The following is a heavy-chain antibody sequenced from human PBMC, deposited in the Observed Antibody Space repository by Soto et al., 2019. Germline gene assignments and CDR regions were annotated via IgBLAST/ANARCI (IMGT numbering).Heavy chain of an antibody. CDR3: ARGVATRPVFAFDI. D-gene: IGHD6-6*01. Sequence: ATLVNPTQTLTLTCSFSGFSLSTSGVGVGWIRQPPGKALEWLALIYWSGDEHYRPSLKTRLTITKDTSKNQVVLTMTNMDPVDTATYYCARGVATRPVFAFDIWGQGTMVTVSS. J-gene: IGHJ3*02. CDR2: IYWSGDE. CDR1: GFSLSTSGVG. V-gene: IGHV2-5*01.